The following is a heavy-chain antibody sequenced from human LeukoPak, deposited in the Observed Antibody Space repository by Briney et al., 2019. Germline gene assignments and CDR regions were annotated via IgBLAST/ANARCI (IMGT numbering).Heavy chain of an antibody. J-gene: IGHJ6*02. CDR1: GGTFGSYA. Sequence: SVKVSCKASGGTFGSYAISWVRQAPGQGLEWMGRIIPILGIANYAQKFQGRVTITADKSTSTAYMELSSLRSEDTAVYYCARYTTVTTGYYYGMDVWGQGTTVTVSS. D-gene: IGHD4-17*01. V-gene: IGHV1-69*04. CDR3: ARYTTVTTGYYYGMDV. CDR2: IIPILGIA.